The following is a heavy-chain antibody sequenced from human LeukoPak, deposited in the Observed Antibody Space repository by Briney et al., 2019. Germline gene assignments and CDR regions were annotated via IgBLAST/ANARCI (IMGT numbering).Heavy chain of an antibody. CDR1: GFTFSNYW. D-gene: IGHD6-13*01. V-gene: IGHV3-7*01. CDR3: ARDMEQQLATFDC. CDR2: INQDESEK. Sequence: TGGSLRLSCAASGFTFSNYWMSWVRQTPGKGLEWVANINQDESEKYYLDSVKGRVTISRDNAKNSVYLQMNSLREDDTAVYYCARDMEQQLATFDCWGQGTLVAVSS. J-gene: IGHJ4*02.